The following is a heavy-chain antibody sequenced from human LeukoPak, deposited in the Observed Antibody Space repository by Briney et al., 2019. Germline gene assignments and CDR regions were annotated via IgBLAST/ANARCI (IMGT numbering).Heavy chain of an antibody. CDR2: INPNSGGT. V-gene: IGHV1-2*02. D-gene: IGHD3-10*01. CDR1: GYTFTDYY. J-gene: IGHJ6*03. CDR3: ARALNYYGSGSYYRPYYYYYMDV. Sequence: GASVKVSCKASGYTFTDYYMHWVRQAPGQGLEWMGWINPNSGGTNYAQKFQGRVTMTRDTSISTAYMEMSRLRSDDTAVYYCARALNYYGSGSYYRPYYYYYMDVWGKGTTVTVSS.